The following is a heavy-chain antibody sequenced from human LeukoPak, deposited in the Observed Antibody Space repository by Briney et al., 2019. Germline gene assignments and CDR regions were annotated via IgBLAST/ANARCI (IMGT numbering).Heavy chain of an antibody. CDR1: GFTFSSYA. D-gene: IGHD3-22*01. J-gene: IGHJ5*02. V-gene: IGHV3-23*01. CDR2: ISGSGGRT. Sequence: PGGSLRLSCAASGFTFSSYAMSWVRPAPGKGLEWVSSISGSGGRTYYADSVKGRFTISRDNSKNTLYLQMNSLRAEDTAVYYCTKGPYYYDSSGYSRRWFDPWGQGTLVTVSS. CDR3: TKGPYYYDSSGYSRRWFDP.